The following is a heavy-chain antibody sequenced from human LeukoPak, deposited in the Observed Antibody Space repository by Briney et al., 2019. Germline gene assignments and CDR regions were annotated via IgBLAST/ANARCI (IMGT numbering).Heavy chain of an antibody. D-gene: IGHD6-25*01. CDR3: ARDSAGDRSFEC. J-gene: IGHJ4*02. CDR2: IFTSGST. V-gene: IGHV4-4*07. Sequence: SETLSLTCTVSGGSICGYYWSWIRQPAGKGLEWIGRIFTSGSTNYNPSLKSRVNMSVDTSKNQFSLKLSSMTAADTAVYYCARDSAGDRSFECWGQGTLVTVSS. CDR1: GGSICGYY.